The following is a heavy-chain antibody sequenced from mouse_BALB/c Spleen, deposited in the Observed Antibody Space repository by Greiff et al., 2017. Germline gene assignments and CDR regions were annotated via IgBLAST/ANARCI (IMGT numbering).Heavy chain of an antibody. J-gene: IGHJ4*01. V-gene: IGHV2-9*02. CDR2: IWAGGST. CDR3: ARHKEMSYEVRDAMDY. Sequence: QVQLKESGPGLVAPSQSLSITCTVSGFSLTSYGVHWVRQPPGKGLEWLGVIWAGGSTNYNSALMSRLSISKDNSKSQVFLKMNSLQTDDTAMYYCARHKEMSYEVRDAMDYWGQGTSVTVSS. D-gene: IGHD2-14*01. CDR1: GFSLTSYG.